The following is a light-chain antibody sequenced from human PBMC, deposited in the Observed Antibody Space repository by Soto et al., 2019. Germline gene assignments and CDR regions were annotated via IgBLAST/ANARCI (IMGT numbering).Light chain of an antibody. J-gene: IGLJ1*01. CDR1: SSDVGGYNY. Sequence: QSVLTQHASVSGSPGQSITISCTGTSSDVGGYNYVSWYQQHPGKARKLMIYEVSNRPSGVSNRFSGSKSGNTASLTISGLQAEDEADYYCSSYTSSTFYVFGTGTKVTVL. V-gene: IGLV2-14*01. CDR3: SSYTSSTFYV. CDR2: EVS.